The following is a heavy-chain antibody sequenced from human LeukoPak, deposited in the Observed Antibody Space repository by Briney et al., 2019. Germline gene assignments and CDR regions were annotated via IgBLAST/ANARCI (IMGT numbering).Heavy chain of an antibody. V-gene: IGHV4-59*01. D-gene: IGHD5-18*01. CDR2: IYYSGST. J-gene: IGHJ6*03. CDR3: ARTTEGGYTYGYFYYYYMDV. CDR1: GRSISSYY. Sequence: SETLSLTCTVSGRSISSYYWSWIRQPPGKGLEWIGYIYYSGSTNYNPSLKSRATISVDTSKNQFSLKLTSVTAADTAVYYCARTTEGGYTYGYFYYYYMDVWGKGTTVTISS.